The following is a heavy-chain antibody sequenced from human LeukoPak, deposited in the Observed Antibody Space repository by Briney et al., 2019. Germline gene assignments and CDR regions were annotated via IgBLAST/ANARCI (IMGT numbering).Heavy chain of an antibody. CDR1: GFTFSGSA. V-gene: IGHV3-73*01. Sequence: GGSLRLSCAASGFTFSGSAMHWVRQASGKGLEWVGRIRSKANSYATAYAASVKGRFTISRDDSKNTAYLQMNSLKTEDTAVYYCTIIAAAGRYYYYYYMDVWGKGTTVTVSS. CDR3: TIIAAAGRYYYYYYMDV. D-gene: IGHD6-13*01. J-gene: IGHJ6*03. CDR2: IRSKANSYAT.